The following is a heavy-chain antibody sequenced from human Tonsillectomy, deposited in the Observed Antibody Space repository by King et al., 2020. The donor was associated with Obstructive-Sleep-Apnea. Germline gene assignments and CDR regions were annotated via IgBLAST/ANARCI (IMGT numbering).Heavy chain of an antibody. CDR1: GFSLSTSGMG. CDR3: AHRRPLTYYFDY. CDR2: IYWDDDK. J-gene: IGHJ4*02. Sequence: TLKESGPTLVKPTQTLTLTCTFSGFSLSTSGMGVGWIRQPPGKALEWLALIYWDDDKRYSPSLKSRLTITKVTSKNQVVLTVTNMDPVDTATYYCAHRRPLTYYFDYWGQGTLVTVSS. V-gene: IGHV2-5*02.